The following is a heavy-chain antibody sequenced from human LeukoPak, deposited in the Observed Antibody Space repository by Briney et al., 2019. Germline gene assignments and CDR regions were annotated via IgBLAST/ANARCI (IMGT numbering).Heavy chain of an antibody. J-gene: IGHJ4*02. CDR2: INHSGST. D-gene: IGHD5-18*01. Sequence: PSETLSLTCAVYGGSFSGYYWSWIRQPPGKGLEWIGEINHSGSTNYNPSLKSRVTISVDTSKNQFSPKLSSVTAADTAVYYCASRGYSYGYYFDYWGQGTLVTVSS. CDR3: ASRGYSYGYYFDY. CDR1: GGSFSGYY. V-gene: IGHV4-34*01.